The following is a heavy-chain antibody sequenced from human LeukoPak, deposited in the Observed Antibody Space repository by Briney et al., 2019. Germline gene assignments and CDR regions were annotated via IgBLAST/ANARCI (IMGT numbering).Heavy chain of an antibody. Sequence: GESLKISCKGPGYSFTSYWIGGVRPVPGKGREWMGIVYPGDSDTRYSPSFQGQVTISADKSISTAYLQWSSLKASDTAMYYCARNRDGYNYWSDAFDIWGQGTMVTVSS. D-gene: IGHD5-24*01. J-gene: IGHJ3*02. CDR3: ARNRDGYNYWSDAFDI. V-gene: IGHV5-51*01. CDR2: VYPGDSDT. CDR1: GYSFTSYW.